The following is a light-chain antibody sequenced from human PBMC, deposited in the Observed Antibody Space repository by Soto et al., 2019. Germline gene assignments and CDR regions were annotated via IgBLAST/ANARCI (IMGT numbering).Light chain of an antibody. Sequence: QSVLTQPPSASRTPGQRVTIPCSGSSSDIGSNSVNWYQQLPGAAPRLLIYANDHRPSGVPDRFSASKSGTSASLAISGVRSEDEAFYYCATWSDSLKGWVCGGGTKVTVL. J-gene: IGLJ3*02. V-gene: IGLV1-44*01. CDR1: SSDIGSNS. CDR2: AND. CDR3: ATWSDSLKGWV.